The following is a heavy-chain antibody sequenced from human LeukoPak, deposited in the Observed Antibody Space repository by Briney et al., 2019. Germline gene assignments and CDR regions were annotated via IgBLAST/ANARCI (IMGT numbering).Heavy chain of an antibody. V-gene: IGHV3-74*01. CDR1: GITFSTYW. CDR2: INTDGRNT. Sequence: GSLRLSCAGPGITFSTYWMYLVRPASGKGLVWVSRINTDGRNTGYADSVNGRFTISRDNAKNTLYLQMTILTAEDTAVYYCARVGKSGSYYYFDYWGQGTLVTASS. CDR3: ARVGKSGSYYYFDY. J-gene: IGHJ4*02. D-gene: IGHD1-26*01.